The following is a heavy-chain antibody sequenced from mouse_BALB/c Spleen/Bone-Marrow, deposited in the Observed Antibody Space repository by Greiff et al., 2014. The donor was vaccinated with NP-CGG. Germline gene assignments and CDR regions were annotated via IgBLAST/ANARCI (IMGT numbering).Heavy chain of an antibody. J-gene: IGHJ3*01. CDR1: GYKFTSYW. Sequence: VQLQQSRTPLFDRRTSVKLSCKASGYKFTSYWINWVKLSPGQGLEWIGDIYPGSGSNHINEKFKTKATVTVETSSSTAYMQLNSLASEDSALYYCARDGNWTFAYWGQGTLVTVSA. V-gene: IGHV1-55*01. CDR3: ARDGNWTFAY. D-gene: IGHD4-1*01. CDR2: IYPGSGSN.